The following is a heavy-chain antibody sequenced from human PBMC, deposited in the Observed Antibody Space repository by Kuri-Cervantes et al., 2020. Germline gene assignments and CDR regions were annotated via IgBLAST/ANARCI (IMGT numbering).Heavy chain of an antibody. J-gene: IGHJ4*02. CDR1: GGSISSSSYY. Sequence: ETLSLTCTVSGGSISSSSYYWGWIRQPPGKGLEWVANIKQDGSEKYYVDSVKGRFTISRDNAKNSLYLQMNSLRAEDTAVYYCARGAYSSSWYGGYFDYWGQGTLVTVSS. D-gene: IGHD6-13*01. CDR2: IKQDGSEK. CDR3: ARGAYSSSWYGGYFDY. V-gene: IGHV3-7*04.